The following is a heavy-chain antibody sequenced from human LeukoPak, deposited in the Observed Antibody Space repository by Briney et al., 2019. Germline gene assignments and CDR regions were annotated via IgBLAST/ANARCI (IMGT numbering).Heavy chain of an antibody. CDR3: ARAFYPGYYSYMAV. Sequence: KPSETLSLTCTVSGVSISSYYWSWIRQPPGKGLEWVGYIYYSGSTNYNPSLKSRVTISVDTSKNQFSLKLSSVTAADTAVYYCARAFYPGYYSYMAVWGKGTTVTVSS. CDR1: GVSISSYY. D-gene: IGHD3-3*02. V-gene: IGHV4-59*01. J-gene: IGHJ6*03. CDR2: IYYSGST.